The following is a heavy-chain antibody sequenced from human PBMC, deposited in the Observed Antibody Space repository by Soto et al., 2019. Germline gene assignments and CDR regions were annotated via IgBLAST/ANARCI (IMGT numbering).Heavy chain of an antibody. CDR1: GCTFTSYG. D-gene: IGHD3-22*01. CDR3: ARGGYFDSSNYLAY. CDR2: INPGNGNT. J-gene: IGHJ4*02. V-gene: IGHV1-3*01. Sequence: ASVKVSCKASGCTFTSYGINWVRQAPGRGLEWMGWINPGNGNTKYSQQFQGRVIIDRDTSASTAYMELSSLRSEDTAVYYCARGGYFDSSNYLAYWGLGTLVTVSS.